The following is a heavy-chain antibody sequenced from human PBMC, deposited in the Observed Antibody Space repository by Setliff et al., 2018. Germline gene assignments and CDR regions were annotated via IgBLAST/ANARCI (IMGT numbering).Heavy chain of an antibody. V-gene: IGHV1-46*02. CDR3: ARAGSAAAGRKGIFEY. J-gene: IGHJ4*02. CDR1: GYSFNSYY. D-gene: IGHD6-13*01. CDR2: INPGGGSS. Sequence: ASVKVSCKASGYSFNSYYMHWVRQAPGQGLEWMGIINPGGGSSSSTEKFQGRVTMTRDTSASTVYMEMGNLTSDDTAVYYCARAGSAAAGRKGIFEYWGQGSLVTISS.